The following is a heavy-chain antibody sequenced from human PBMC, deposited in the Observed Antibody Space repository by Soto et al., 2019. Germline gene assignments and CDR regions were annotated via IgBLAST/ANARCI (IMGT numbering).Heavy chain of an antibody. CDR3: ASYPRRKACSSTSCAPGYYYYGMDV. D-gene: IGHD2-2*01. CDR1: GYTFTSYG. J-gene: IGHJ6*02. CDR2: ISAYNGNT. V-gene: IGHV1-18*04. Sequence: ASVKVSCKASGYTFTSYGISWVRQAPGQGLEWMGWISAYNGNTNYAQKLQGRVTMTTDTSTSTAYMELRSLRSDDTVVYYCASYPRRKACSSTSCAPGYYYYGMDVWGQGTTVTVSS.